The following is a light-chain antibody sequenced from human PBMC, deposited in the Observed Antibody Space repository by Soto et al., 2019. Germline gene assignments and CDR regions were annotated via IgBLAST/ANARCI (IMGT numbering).Light chain of an antibody. Sequence: DIQMTQSPSSLSVSVGDRVTITCRASQSISNYLAWYQQKPGKAPKLLIYAASTLHSGIPARFSGSGSGTDFTLTISSLQPEDVAAYYCQKYNSGPRTFGPGTKVDIK. CDR1: QSISNY. CDR3: QKYNSGPRT. V-gene: IGKV1-27*01. J-gene: IGKJ3*01. CDR2: AAS.